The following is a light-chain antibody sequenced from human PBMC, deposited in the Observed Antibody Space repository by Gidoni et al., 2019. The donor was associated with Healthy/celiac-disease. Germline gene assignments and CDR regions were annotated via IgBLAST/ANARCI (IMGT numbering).Light chain of an antibody. CDR3: QQSYRTPRT. CDR2: AAS. J-gene: IGKJ4*02. V-gene: IGKV1-39*01. Sequence: DIQMTPSPSSLSASVGDRVTITCRASQSISSYLNWYQQKPGKAPKLLIYAASSLQSGVPSRFSGSGSGTDFTLTISSLQPEDVATYYCQQSYRTPRTFGGGTKVEIK. CDR1: QSISSY.